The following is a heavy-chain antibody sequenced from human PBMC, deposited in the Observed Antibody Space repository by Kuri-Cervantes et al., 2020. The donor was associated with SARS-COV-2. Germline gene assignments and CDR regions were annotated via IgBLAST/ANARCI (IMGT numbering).Heavy chain of an antibody. CDR3: ARDGGYCTLTTCYSYWYFDL. V-gene: IGHV3-7*01. D-gene: IGHD2-2*01. CDR2: IKQDGSEK. J-gene: IGHJ2*01. Sequence: GESLKISCAASGFTFTNYWMSWVRQTPGKGLEWVANIKQDGSEKYYVDSVKGRFTISRDNAKNSLYLEMNSLRAEDTAVYYCARDGGYCTLTTCYSYWYFDLWGRGTLVTVSS. CDR1: GFTFTNYW.